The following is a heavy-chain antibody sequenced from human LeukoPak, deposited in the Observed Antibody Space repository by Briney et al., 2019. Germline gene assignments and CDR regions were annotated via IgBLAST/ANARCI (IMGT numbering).Heavy chain of an antibody. CDR3: ARGFRGDNFDY. V-gene: IGHV4-34*01. J-gene: IGHJ4*02. CDR2: IHYSGST. CDR1: GGSFSGYY. Sequence: PSETLSLTCAVYGGSFSGYYWSWIRQSPGEGLEWIGTIHYSGSTSYNPSLKSRVTISVDTSKNQFSLKLRSVTAADTAVYYCARGFRGDNFDYWGQGTLVTVSS. D-gene: IGHD7-27*01.